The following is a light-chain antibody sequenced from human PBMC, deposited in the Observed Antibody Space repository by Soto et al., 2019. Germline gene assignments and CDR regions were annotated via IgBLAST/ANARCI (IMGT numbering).Light chain of an antibody. Sequence: IQMTQSPTSLSASVGDRVTITCRASQDIRNFVAWYQQKPGKAPKLLIYAASTLQSGVPSRFSGSGSGTDFTLTINSLQPEDVATYSGQKYSSVPVFGPGTKVEIK. CDR3: QKYSSVPV. V-gene: IGKV1-27*01. CDR2: AAS. J-gene: IGKJ3*01. CDR1: QDIRNF.